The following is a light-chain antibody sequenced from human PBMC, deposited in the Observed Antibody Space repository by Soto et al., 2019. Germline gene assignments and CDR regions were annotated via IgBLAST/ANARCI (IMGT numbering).Light chain of an antibody. V-gene: IGLV1-51*02. Sequence: QSALTQPPSVSVAPGQKVTMSCSGSSSNIGEYYVSWHQQLPGTAPKLLIYENDKRPSGIPDRFSGSKSGTSATLDITGLQTGDEADYYCGTWDSSLTTFVFGTGTKVTVL. CDR2: END. CDR1: SSNIGEYY. J-gene: IGLJ1*01. CDR3: GTWDSSLTTFV.